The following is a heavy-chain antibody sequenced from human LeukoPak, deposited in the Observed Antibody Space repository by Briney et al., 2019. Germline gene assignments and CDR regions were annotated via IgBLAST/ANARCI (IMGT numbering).Heavy chain of an antibody. V-gene: IGHV4-59*08. CDR1: GGSISSYY. CDR3: ARERYFDWLFDY. Sequence: SETLSLTCTVSGGSISSYYWSWIRQPPGKGLEWIGYIYYSGSTNYNPSLKSRVTISVDTSKNQFSLKLSSVTAADTAVYYCARERYFDWLFDYWGQGTLVTVSS. CDR2: IYYSGST. J-gene: IGHJ4*02. D-gene: IGHD3-9*01.